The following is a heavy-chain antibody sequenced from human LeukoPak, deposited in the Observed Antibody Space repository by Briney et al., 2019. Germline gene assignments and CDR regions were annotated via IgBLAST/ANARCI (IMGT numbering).Heavy chain of an antibody. CDR1: GFTFTSSA. V-gene: IGHV1-58*01. Sequence: SVKVSCKASGFTFTSSAVQWMRQARGQRLEWIGWIVVGSGNTNYAQKFQERVTITRDMSTSTAYMELSSLRSEDTAVYYCAGRSSPEAQGKEVRGQGTTVHGSS. J-gene: IGHJ6*02. CDR3: AGRSSPEAQGKEV. CDR2: IVVGSGNT. D-gene: IGHD1-14*01.